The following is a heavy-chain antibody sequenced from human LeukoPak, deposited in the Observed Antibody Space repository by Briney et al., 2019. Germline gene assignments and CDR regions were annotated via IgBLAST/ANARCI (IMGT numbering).Heavy chain of an antibody. CDR1: GFTFSSYW. D-gene: IGHD2-8*01. V-gene: IGHV3-7*01. J-gene: IGHJ4*02. CDR3: ARDLGEGMVMVYFDY. Sequence: GGSLRLSCAASGFTFSSYWMSWVRQAPGKGLEWVANIKQDGSEKCYVDSVKGRFTISRDNAKNSLYLQMNGLRAEDTAVYYCARDLGEGMVMVYFDYWGQGTLVTVSS. CDR2: IKQDGSEK.